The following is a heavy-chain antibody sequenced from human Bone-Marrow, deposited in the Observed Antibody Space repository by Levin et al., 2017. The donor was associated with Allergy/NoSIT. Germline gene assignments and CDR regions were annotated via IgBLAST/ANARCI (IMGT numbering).Heavy chain of an antibody. CDR2: IKPDGSEK. D-gene: IGHD6-19*01. V-gene: IGHV3-7*01. CDR1: GFSFSDYW. Sequence: GESLKISCVAPGFSFSDYWLTWVRQAPGKGLEWVANIKPDGSEKYYADSVTGRFNISRDNAQNSLYLQMKYLSAEDAAVYYCASPYSSDWVFDLWGPGTMVTVSS. J-gene: IGHJ3*01. CDR3: ASPYSSDWVFDL.